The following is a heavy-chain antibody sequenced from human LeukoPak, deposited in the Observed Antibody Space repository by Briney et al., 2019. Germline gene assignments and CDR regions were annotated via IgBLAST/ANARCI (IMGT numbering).Heavy chain of an antibody. CDR2: ISSSSSYI. D-gene: IGHD2-15*01. V-gene: IGHV3-21*01. CDR3: ARVIRVAVDAFDI. CDR1: GFTFSSYS. Sequence: PGVSLRLSCAASGFTFSSYSMNWVRQAPGKGLEWVSSISSSSSYIYYADSVKGRFTISRDNAKNSLYLQMNSLRAEDTAVYYCARVIRVAVDAFDIWGQGTMVTVSS. J-gene: IGHJ3*02.